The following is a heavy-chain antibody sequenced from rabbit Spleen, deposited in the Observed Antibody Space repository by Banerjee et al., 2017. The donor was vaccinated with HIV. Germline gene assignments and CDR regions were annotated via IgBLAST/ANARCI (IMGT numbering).Heavy chain of an antibody. D-gene: IGHD8-1*01. CDR3: ARDYSNSHYCKDL. CDR1: GFSLFNYW. CDR2: IYAGDGST. V-gene: IGHV1S42*01. Sequence: QEQLEESGGGLVKPGGTLTLTCKASGFSLFNYWMCWVRQAPGKGLELIGCIYAGDGSTDYANWVNGRFTISKTSSTVDLKMTSLTAADTATYFCARDYSNSHYCKDLWGPGTLVTVS. J-gene: IGHJ4*01.